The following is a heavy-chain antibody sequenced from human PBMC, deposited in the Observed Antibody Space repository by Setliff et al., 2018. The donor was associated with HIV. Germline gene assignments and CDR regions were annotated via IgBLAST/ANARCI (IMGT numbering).Heavy chain of an antibody. Sequence: GGSLRLSCAASGFPFSTYGMHWVRQAPGKGPESVALIWYDGTNKRYADSVKGRFTISRDNSKSTLYLQMNSLRAEDTAVYYCARDIWGSSWYSSALNDAFDIWGQGTMVTVSS. CDR2: IWYDGTNK. V-gene: IGHV3-33*01. D-gene: IGHD6-13*01. CDR3: ARDIWGSSWYSSALNDAFDI. J-gene: IGHJ3*02. CDR1: GFPFSTYG.